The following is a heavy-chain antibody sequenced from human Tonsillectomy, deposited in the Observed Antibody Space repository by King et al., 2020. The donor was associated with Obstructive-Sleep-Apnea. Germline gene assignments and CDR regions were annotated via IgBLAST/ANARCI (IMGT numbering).Heavy chain of an antibody. J-gene: IGHJ4*02. CDR3: ARPPIAGAGTGVDY. V-gene: IGHV4-39*01. CDR1: GGSISSSSYY. CDR2: IYYSGST. Sequence: LQLQESGPGLVKPSETLSLTCTVSGGSISSSSYYWGWIRQPPGKGLEWIGSIYYSGSTYYNPSLKSRVTITVDTSKNQFSLKLISVTAPDTAVYYCARPPIAGAGTGVDYWGQGTLVTVSS. D-gene: IGHD6-13*01.